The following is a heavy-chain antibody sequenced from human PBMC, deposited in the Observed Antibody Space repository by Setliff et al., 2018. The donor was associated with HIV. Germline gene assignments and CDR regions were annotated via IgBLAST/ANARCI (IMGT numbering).Heavy chain of an antibody. D-gene: IGHD5-12*01. CDR3: AVDRHAFDI. Sequence: GASVKVSCKASGYTLTTYGISWVRQAPGQGPEWMGWINTETGNPMYAQGFTGRFVFSLDPSVSTAYLQINSLNPDDGAVYYCAVDRHAFDIWGQGTVVTVSS. CDR2: INTETGNP. J-gene: IGHJ3*02. CDR1: GYTLTTYG. V-gene: IGHV7-4-1*02.